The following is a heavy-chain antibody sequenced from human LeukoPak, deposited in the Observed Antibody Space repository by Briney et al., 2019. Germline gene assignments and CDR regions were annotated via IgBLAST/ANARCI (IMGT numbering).Heavy chain of an antibody. CDR2: INPNSGGT. Sequence: GGSVKVSCKASGYTFTGYYMHWVRQAPGQGLEWMGWINPNSGGTNYAQKFQGRVTMTRDTSISTAYMELGRLRSDDTAVYYCARGGSGSAPYYYYGMDVWGQGTTVTVSS. J-gene: IGHJ6*02. CDR3: ARGGSGSAPYYYYGMDV. D-gene: IGHD3-10*01. CDR1: GYTFTGYY. V-gene: IGHV1-2*02.